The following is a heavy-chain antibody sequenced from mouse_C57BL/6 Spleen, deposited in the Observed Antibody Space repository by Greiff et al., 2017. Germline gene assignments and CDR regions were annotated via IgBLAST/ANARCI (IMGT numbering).Heavy chain of an antibody. CDR1: GFTFSSYA. J-gene: IGHJ1*03. CDR3: TREEEDEYDGRPSGGVDV. Sequence: EVQLVESGEGLVKPGVSLKLSCAASGFTFSSYAMSWVRQTPEKRLAWVAYISSGGEYIYYADTVQGRFTISRDNARNTLYLQMSSLKSEDTAMYYGTREEEDEYDGRPSGGVDVWGTGTTVTVSS. V-gene: IGHV5-9-1*02. CDR2: ISSGGEYI. D-gene: IGHD2-4*01.